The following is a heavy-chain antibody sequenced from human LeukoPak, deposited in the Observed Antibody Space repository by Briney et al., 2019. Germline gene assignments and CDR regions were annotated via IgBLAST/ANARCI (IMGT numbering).Heavy chain of an antibody. J-gene: IGHJ6*02. CDR1: GFTFSSYS. Sequence: GGSLRLSCAASGFTFSSYSMNWVRQAPGKGLEWVSYISSSSSTIYYADSVKGRFTISRDNAKNSLYLQMSSLRAEDTAVYYCARGTQDGTIDTGMDVWGQGTTVTVSS. CDR3: ARGTQDGTIDTGMDV. D-gene: IGHD5-24*01. V-gene: IGHV3-48*04. CDR2: ISSSSSTI.